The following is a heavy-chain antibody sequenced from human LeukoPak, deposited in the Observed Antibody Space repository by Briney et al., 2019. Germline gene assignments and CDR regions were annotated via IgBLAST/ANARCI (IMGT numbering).Heavy chain of an antibody. V-gene: IGHV3-74*01. J-gene: IGHJ3*02. CDR3: AKPGSGSGLDAFDI. Sequence: GGSLRLSCAASGFTFSSYWMHWVRQAPGKVLVWVSRINSDGSSTSYADSVKGRFTISRDNAKNTLYLQMNSLRAEDTAVYYCAKPGSGSGLDAFDIWGQGTMVTVSS. CDR1: GFTFSSYW. CDR2: INSDGSST. D-gene: IGHD3-10*01.